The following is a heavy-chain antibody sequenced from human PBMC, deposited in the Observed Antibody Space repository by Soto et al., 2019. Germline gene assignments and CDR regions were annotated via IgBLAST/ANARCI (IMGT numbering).Heavy chain of an antibody. CDR3: AREDHTAMVYYYDYGMDV. Sequence: QVQLVQSGAEVKKPGASVKVSCKASGYTFTSYGISWVRQAPGQGLEWMGWISAYNGNTNYAQKLQGRVTMTTDTSTSTAYMELRSLRSDDTAVYYCAREDHTAMVYYYDYGMDVWGQGTTVTVSS. CDR1: GYTFTSYG. CDR2: ISAYNGNT. V-gene: IGHV1-18*04. J-gene: IGHJ6*02. D-gene: IGHD5-18*01.